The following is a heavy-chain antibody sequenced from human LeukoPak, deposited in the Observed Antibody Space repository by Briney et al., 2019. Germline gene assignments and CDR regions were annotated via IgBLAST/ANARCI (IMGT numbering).Heavy chain of an antibody. CDR3: ARGGLDVVVPAAITRRDSGYFDY. V-gene: IGHV4-34*01. CDR1: GGSFSGYY. CDR2: INHSGST. Sequence: PSETLSLTCAVYGGSFSGYYWSWIRQPPGKGLEWIGEINHSGSTNYNPSLKSRVTISVDTSENQFSLKLSSVTAADTAVYYCARGGLDVVVPAAITRRDSGYFDYWGQGTLVTVSS. D-gene: IGHD2-2*02. J-gene: IGHJ4*02.